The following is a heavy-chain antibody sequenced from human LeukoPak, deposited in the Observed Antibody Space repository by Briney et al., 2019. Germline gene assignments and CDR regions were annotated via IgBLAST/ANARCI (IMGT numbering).Heavy chain of an antibody. Sequence: GRSLRLSCAASGFTFDDYAMHWVRQAPGKGLEWVSGISWNSGSIGYADSVKGRFTISRDNAKNSLYLQMNSLRAEDTALYYCAKDIDTAMATGAFDIWGQGTMVTVSS. D-gene: IGHD5-18*01. CDR3: AKDIDTAMATGAFDI. V-gene: IGHV3-9*01. J-gene: IGHJ3*02. CDR2: ISWNSGSI. CDR1: GFTFDDYA.